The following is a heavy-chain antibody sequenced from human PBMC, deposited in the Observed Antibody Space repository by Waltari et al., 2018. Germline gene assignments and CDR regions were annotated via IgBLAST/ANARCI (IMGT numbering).Heavy chain of an antibody. J-gene: IGHJ4*02. D-gene: IGHD5-12*01. Sequence: EVQLVESGGGLVKPGGSLRLSCAASGFTFRSYSMNWVRQAPGKGLEGVSSISSSSSYIYYADSVKGRFTISRDNAKNSLYLQMNSLRAEDTAVYYCARVEMATIGLFLGYWGQGTLVTVSS. CDR2: ISSSSSYI. V-gene: IGHV3-21*01. CDR1: GFTFRSYS. CDR3: ARVEMATIGLFLGY.